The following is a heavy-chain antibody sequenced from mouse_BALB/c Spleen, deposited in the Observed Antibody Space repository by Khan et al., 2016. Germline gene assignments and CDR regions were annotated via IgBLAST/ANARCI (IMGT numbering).Heavy chain of an antibody. CDR3: ARNGSSHYFDY. V-gene: IGHV1-9*01. Sequence: QVQLQQSGAELMKPGASVKISCKATGYTFSSYWIEWVKQRPGHGLEWIGEILPGSGSTNYNEKFKGKATFTADTSSNTAYMQLSSLTSEDSAVYYCARNGSSHYFDYWGQGTTLTVSS. CDR1: GYTFSSYW. J-gene: IGHJ2*01. CDR2: ILPGSGST. D-gene: IGHD1-1*01.